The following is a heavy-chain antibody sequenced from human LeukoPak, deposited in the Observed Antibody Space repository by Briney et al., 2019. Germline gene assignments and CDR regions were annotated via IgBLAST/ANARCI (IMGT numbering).Heavy chain of an antibody. D-gene: IGHD5-12*01. CDR2: IDDDGAGT. Sequence: PGGSLRLSCAASGFPFSGYWMHWVRQAPGKGLVWVSRIDDDGAGTTYADSVKGRFTISRDNAKNTPYLQMNSLRVEDTAVYYCVRSASGYDAWGQGTLVTVSS. CDR1: GFPFSGYW. V-gene: IGHV3-74*01. J-gene: IGHJ5*02. CDR3: VRSASGYDA.